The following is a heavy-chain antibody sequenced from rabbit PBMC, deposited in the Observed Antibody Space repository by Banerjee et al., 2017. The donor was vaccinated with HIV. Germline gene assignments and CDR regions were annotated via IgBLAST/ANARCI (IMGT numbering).Heavy chain of an antibody. CDR3: AKDQGGVSYSMEFNL. J-gene: IGHJ4*01. CDR2: IDAATGSA. V-gene: IGHV1S40*01. D-gene: IGHD8-1*01. Sequence: QSLEESGGGLVQPEGSLTLTCTASGFTINDNYYMCWVRQAPGKGLEWIGCIDAATGSAYYANWAGGRFTISKASSTTVTLQMTSLTAADTATYFCAKDQGGVSYSMEFNLWGQGTLVTVS. CDR1: GFTINDNYY.